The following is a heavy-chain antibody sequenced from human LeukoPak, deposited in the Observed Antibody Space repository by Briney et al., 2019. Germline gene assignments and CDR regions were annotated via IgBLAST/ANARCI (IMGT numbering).Heavy chain of an antibody. Sequence: SVKVSCKASGGTFRTYSVTWVRHAPGQGLEWMGGIIPIFGTPNYAQKFQGRVKVTTDDATGTAYMELSSLMSEDTAIYYCARVDRYHFYLDVWGKGTPVTVSS. CDR3: ARVDRYHFYLDV. CDR2: IIPIFGTP. CDR1: GGTFRTYS. V-gene: IGHV1-69*05. J-gene: IGHJ6*03.